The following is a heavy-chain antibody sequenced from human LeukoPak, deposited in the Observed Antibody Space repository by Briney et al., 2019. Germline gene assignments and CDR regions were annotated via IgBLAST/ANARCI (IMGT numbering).Heavy chain of an antibody. CDR2: IDPSDSYT. D-gene: IGHD6-13*01. V-gene: IGHV5-10-1*01. Sequence: GESLKISCQGSGSSFTSYWISWVRQMPGKGLEWMGRIDPSDSYTNYSPSFQGHVTISADKSISTAYLQWSSLKASDTAMYYCARHGPIVTQQLVSENEDYWGQGTLVTVSS. CDR1: GSSFTSYW. CDR3: ARHGPIVTQQLVSENEDY. J-gene: IGHJ4*02.